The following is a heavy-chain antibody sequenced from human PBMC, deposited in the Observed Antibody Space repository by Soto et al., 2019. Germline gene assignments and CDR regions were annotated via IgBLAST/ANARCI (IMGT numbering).Heavy chain of an antibody. Sequence: QLQLQESGPGLVKPSETLSLTCTVSGGSISSSSYYWGWIRQPPGKGLEWIGTIYYSGSTYYNPSLKSRVTISVDPPKNQFSLKLSSVAAADTAVYYCARPPPGAVAAIDYWGQGTLVTVSS. CDR3: ARPPPGAVAAIDY. CDR1: GGSISSSSYY. J-gene: IGHJ4*02. CDR2: IYYSGST. D-gene: IGHD6-19*01. V-gene: IGHV4-39*01.